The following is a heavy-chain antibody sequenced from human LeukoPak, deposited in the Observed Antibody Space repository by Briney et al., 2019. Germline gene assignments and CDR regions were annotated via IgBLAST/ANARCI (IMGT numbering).Heavy chain of an antibody. V-gene: IGHV4-4*07. D-gene: IGHD3-3*01. Sequence: SETLSLTCTVSGGSISSYYWSWIRQPAGKGLEWIGRIYTSGSTNYNPSHKSRVTMSVDTSKNQFSLKLSSVTAADTAVYYCASAEWSRSAEYFQHWGQGTLVTVSS. J-gene: IGHJ1*01. CDR3: ASAEWSRSAEYFQH. CDR2: IYTSGST. CDR1: GGSISSYY.